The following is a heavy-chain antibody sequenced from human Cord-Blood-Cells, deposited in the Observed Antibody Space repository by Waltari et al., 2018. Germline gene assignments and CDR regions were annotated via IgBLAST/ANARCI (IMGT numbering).Heavy chain of an antibody. CDR3: ARWGVDFWSGYYYYGMDV. J-gene: IGHJ6*02. Sequence: VQQVQCGATVKKLVASVKVSCRASGHTLTAYDIHWVQSAPPQGLEWMGWINPNSGGTNYAQKFQGWVTMTRDTSISTAYMELSRLRSDDTAVYYCARWGVDFWSGYYYYGMDVWGQGTTVTVSS. CDR2: INPNSGGT. D-gene: IGHD3-3*01. CDR1: GHTLTAYD. V-gene: IGHV1-2*03.